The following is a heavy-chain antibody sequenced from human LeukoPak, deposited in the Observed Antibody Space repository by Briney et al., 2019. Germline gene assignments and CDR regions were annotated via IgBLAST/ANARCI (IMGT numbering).Heavy chain of an antibody. J-gene: IGHJ4*02. D-gene: IGHD6-13*01. CDR3: ARDSRSSSLDY. CDR2: IYTSGST. Sequence: SETLALTCTVSGGSISSGSYYWSWIRQPAGKGLEWIGRIYTSGSTNYNPSLKSPVTISVDTSKNQFSLKLSSVTAADTAVYYCARDSRSSSLDYWGQGTLVTVSS. V-gene: IGHV4-61*02. CDR1: GGSISSGSYY.